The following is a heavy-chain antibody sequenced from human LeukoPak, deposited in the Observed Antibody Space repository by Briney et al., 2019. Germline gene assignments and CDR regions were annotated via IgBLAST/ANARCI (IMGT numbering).Heavy chain of an antibody. Sequence: GGSLRLSCATSGFTFSNAWMNWVRQAPGKGLEWVGRIRSNSDGGTIDYAAPVKGRFTLSRDDSKTTLYLQMNSLQTEDTAVYYCATDFYDSTWGRGTLVTVSS. V-gene: IGHV3-15*07. D-gene: IGHD3-22*01. CDR1: GFTFSNAW. CDR2: IRSNSDGGTI. J-gene: IGHJ5*02. CDR3: ATDFYDST.